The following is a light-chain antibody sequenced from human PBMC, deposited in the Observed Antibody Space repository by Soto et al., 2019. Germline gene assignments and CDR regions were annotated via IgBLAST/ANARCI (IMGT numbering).Light chain of an antibody. CDR1: QSISSH. J-gene: IGKJ2*01. Sequence: DIQMTQSPSSLPASVGDRVTITCPASQSISSHLNWYQQKPGKAPNLLIYAAFSLHSGVPSRFSGSGSGTDFTLTISSLQPGDFASYYCQQSYNTPYTFGQGTKVDIK. CDR3: QQSYNTPYT. V-gene: IGKV1-39*01. CDR2: AAF.